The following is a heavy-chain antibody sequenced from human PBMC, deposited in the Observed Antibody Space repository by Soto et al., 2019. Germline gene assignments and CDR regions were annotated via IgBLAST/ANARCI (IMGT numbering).Heavy chain of an antibody. J-gene: IGHJ6*02. CDR3: ARPMTTVTTSQYYYYYGMDV. Sequence: PSETLSLTCAVYGGSFSGYYWSWIRQPPGKGLEWIGEINHSGSTNYNPSLKSRVTISVDTSKNQFSLKLSSVTAADTAVYYCARPMTTVTTSQYYYYYGMDVWGQGTTVTVSS. D-gene: IGHD4-17*01. CDR1: GGSFSGYY. V-gene: IGHV4-34*01. CDR2: INHSGST.